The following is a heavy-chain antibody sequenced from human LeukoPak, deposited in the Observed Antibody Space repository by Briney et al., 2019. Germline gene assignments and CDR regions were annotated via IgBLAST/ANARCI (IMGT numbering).Heavy chain of an antibody. V-gene: IGHV3-23*01. J-gene: IGHJ4*02. CDR1: GFTFSSYA. CDR3: AKEGYSSSWNADFDY. CDR2: ISGNGRTT. Sequence: GGSLRLSCAASGFTFSSYAMSWVRQAPGKGLEWVSAISGNGRTTYYAESVKGRSTISRDNSKNTLYLQMNSLRAEDTAVYYCAKEGYSSSWNADFDYWGQGTLVTASS. D-gene: IGHD6-13*01.